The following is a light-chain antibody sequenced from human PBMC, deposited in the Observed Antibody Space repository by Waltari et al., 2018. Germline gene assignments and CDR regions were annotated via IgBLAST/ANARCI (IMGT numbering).Light chain of an antibody. Sequence: EIVMTQSPATLSVSPGERATRPCRASQSVSSNLAWYQQKPGQTPSLLIYGASTRATGIPARFSGSGSGTEFTLTISSLQSEDFAVYYCQQYNNWLTWTFGQGTKVEIK. CDR3: QQYNNWLTWT. V-gene: IGKV3-15*01. CDR2: GAS. CDR1: QSVSSN. J-gene: IGKJ1*01.